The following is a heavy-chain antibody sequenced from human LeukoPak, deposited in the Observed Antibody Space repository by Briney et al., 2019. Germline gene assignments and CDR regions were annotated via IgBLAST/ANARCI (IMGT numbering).Heavy chain of an antibody. CDR1: GFTFSSYA. CDR2: ISSNGGST. CDR3: AREGLTN. D-gene: IGHD4/OR15-4a*01. J-gene: IGHJ4*02. V-gene: IGHV3-64*01. Sequence: GGSLRLSCAASGFTFSSYAMHWVRQAPGKGLEYVSAISSNGGSTYYANSVKGRFTISRDNSKNTPYLQMGSLRAEDMAVYYCAREGLTNWGQGTLVTVSS.